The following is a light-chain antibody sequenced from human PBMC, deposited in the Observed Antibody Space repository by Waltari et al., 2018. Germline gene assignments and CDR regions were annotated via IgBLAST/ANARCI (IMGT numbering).Light chain of an antibody. V-gene: IGKV1-12*01. Sequence: DIRMTQSPPSVSAALGDKDTITCRARQGIDNWLAWYQQKPGKAPKLLISAAYHLHSGVPSRFSGSRSETEFTLTINNLQPEDFATYFCQQAKSFPITFGQGTQLEIK. CDR3: QQAKSFPIT. J-gene: IGKJ5*01. CDR2: AAY. CDR1: QGIDNW.